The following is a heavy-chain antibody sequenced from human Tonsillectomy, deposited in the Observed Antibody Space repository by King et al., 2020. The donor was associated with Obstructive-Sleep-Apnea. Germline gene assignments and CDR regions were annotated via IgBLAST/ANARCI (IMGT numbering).Heavy chain of an antibody. D-gene: IGHD1-26*01. CDR2: FSNKGGST. Sequence: VQLVESGGGLVQPGGSLRLSCAASGFTFSGSAMHWVRQAPGKGLEFVSAFSNKGGSTYYANSVKGRFTISRDNSKNTLYLQMGSLRAEDMAVYYCARGGGSYDAFDIWGQGTRVTVSS. V-gene: IGHV3-64*01. J-gene: IGHJ3*02. CDR1: GFTFSGSA. CDR3: ARGGGSYDAFDI.